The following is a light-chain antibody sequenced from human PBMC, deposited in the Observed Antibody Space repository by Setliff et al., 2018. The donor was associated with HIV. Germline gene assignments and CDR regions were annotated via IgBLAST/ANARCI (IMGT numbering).Light chain of an antibody. Sequence: QSALAQPASVSGSPGQSITISCTGTSSDVGGYKFVSWYKQHPGKAPKLMIYEVSNRPSGVSDRFSGSESGSTASLTISGLQAEDEADYYCGSYTSTTSYVFGSGTKVTVL. V-gene: IGLV2-14*01. CDR2: EVS. CDR1: SSDVGGYKF. J-gene: IGLJ1*01. CDR3: GSYTSTTSYV.